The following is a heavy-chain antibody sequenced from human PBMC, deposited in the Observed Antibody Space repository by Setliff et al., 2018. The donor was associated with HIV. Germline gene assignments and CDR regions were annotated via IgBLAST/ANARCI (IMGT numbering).Heavy chain of an antibody. CDR3: ARASSGYLIVHY. CDR2: TYYSGYT. J-gene: IGHJ4*02. CDR1: GGSFSDYY. Sequence: PSETLSLTCAVYGGSFSDYYWSWIRQPPGKGLEWIGYTYYSGYTQYNPSLKSRVTISVDTSKNQLSLKLRSVSAADTAVYYCARASSGYLIVHYWGQGTLVTVSS. D-gene: IGHD3-22*01. V-gene: IGHV4-30-4*08.